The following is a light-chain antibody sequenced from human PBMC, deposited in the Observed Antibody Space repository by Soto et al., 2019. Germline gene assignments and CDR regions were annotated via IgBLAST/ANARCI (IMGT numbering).Light chain of an antibody. CDR3: QQRSNWPPA. V-gene: IGKV3-11*01. Sequence: EIVLTQSPATLSLSPGERATLSCRASQSVSSYLAWYQQKPGQAPGLLIYDASNRATRSPARFSGSGSGTDFTLTISSLEPEDFAVYYCQQRSNWPPAFGQGTRLEI. CDR2: DAS. CDR1: QSVSSY. J-gene: IGKJ5*01.